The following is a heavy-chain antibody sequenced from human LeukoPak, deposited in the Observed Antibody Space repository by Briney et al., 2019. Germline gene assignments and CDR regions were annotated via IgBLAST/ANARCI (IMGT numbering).Heavy chain of an antibody. CDR3: ARRGYSYGYYYYYMDV. J-gene: IGHJ6*03. CDR2: ISSLSGTI. CDR1: GFTFSSYS. D-gene: IGHD5-18*01. V-gene: IGHV3-48*01. Sequence: GGSLRLSCAASGFTFSSYSMNWVRQAPGEGLEWVSYISSLSGTIYYADSVKGRFTISRDNAKNSLYLQMNSLRAEDTAVYYCARRGYSYGYYYYYMDVWGKGTTVTVSS.